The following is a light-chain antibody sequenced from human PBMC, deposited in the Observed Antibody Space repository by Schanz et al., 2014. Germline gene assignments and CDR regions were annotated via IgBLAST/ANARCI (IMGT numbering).Light chain of an antibody. Sequence: EIVLTQSPGTLSLPPGERATLSCRASQSVSSSYLAWYQQKPGQAPRLLIYGASTRATGFPARFSGSGSGTEFTLTISSLQPDDFATYYCQQAYSSPVTFGGGTTVEI. CDR3: QQAYSSPVT. CDR2: GAS. J-gene: IGKJ4*02. V-gene: IGKV3D-7*01. CDR1: QSVSSSY.